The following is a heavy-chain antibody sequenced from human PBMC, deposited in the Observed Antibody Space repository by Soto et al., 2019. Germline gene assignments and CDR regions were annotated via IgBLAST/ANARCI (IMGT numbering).Heavy chain of an antibody. D-gene: IGHD3-9*01. V-gene: IGHV4-31*03. Sequence: SETLSLTCTVSGGSISSGGYYWSWFRQHPGKGLEWIGDIYHSGSTYYNPSLKSRVTISVDTSKNQFSLKLSSVTAADTAVYYCARGFQGDIFRSDIWFDPWGQGTLVTVSS. CDR1: GGSISSGGYY. J-gene: IGHJ5*02. CDR2: IYHSGST. CDR3: ARGFQGDIFRSDIWFDP.